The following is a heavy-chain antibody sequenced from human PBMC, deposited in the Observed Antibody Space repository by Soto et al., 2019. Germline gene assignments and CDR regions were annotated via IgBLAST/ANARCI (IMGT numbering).Heavy chain of an antibody. J-gene: IGHJ5*02. CDR2: IRSKAYGGTT. CDR1: GFTFGDYA. Sequence: GGSLRLSCTASGFTFGDYAMSWFRQAPGKGLEWVGFIRSKAYGGTTEYAASVEGGFTISRDDSKSIAYLQMNSLKTEDTAVHYCTSYYYDSSGYYWFDPWGQGTLVTVSS. V-gene: IGHV3-49*03. D-gene: IGHD3-22*01. CDR3: TSYYYDSSGYYWFDP.